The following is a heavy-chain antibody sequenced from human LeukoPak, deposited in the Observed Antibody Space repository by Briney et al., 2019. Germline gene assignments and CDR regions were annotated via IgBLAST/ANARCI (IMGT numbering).Heavy chain of an antibody. CDR3: ARARGSGSYYGHDYYYYYYMDV. Sequence: ASVKVSCKASGGTFSSYAISWVRQAPGQGLEWMGGIIPIFGTANYAQKLQGRVTITADESTSTVYMELRSLRSEDTAVYYCARARGSGSYYGHDYYYYYYMDVWGQGTTVTVSS. CDR1: GGTFSSYA. D-gene: IGHD3-10*01. J-gene: IGHJ6*03. V-gene: IGHV1-69*13. CDR2: IIPIFGTA.